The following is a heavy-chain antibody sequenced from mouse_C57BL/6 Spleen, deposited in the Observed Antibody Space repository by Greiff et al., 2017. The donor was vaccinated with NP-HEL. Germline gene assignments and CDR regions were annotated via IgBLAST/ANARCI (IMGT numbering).Heavy chain of an antibody. D-gene: IGHD3-2*02. Sequence: QVQLQQPGAELVMPGASVKLSCKASGYTFTSYWMHWVKQRPGHGLEWIGEIDPSDSYTNYNQKFTGKSTLTVDKSSSTAYMQLRSLTSEDSAVYYCARGGGGQLRLRFAYWGQGTLVTVSA. CDR3: ARGGGGQLRLRFAY. CDR2: IDPSDSYT. J-gene: IGHJ3*01. CDR1: GYTFTSYW. V-gene: IGHV1-69*01.